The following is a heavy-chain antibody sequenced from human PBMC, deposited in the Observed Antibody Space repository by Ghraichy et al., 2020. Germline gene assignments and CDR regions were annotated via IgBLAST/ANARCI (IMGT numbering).Heavy chain of an antibody. J-gene: IGHJ2*01. CDR2: IYYSGST. CDR1: GGSISSYY. Sequence: ESLNISCTVSGGSISSYYWSWIRQPPGKGLEWIGYIYYSGSTNYNPSLKSRVTISVDTSKNQFSLKLSSVTAADTAVYYCARGAYYDSSGYYYPDWYFDLWGRGTLVTVSS. D-gene: IGHD3-22*01. CDR3: ARGAYYDSSGYYYPDWYFDL. V-gene: IGHV4-59*01.